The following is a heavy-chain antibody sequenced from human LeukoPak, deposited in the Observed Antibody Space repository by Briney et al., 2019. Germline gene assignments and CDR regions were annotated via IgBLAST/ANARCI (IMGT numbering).Heavy chain of an antibody. Sequence: GGSLRLSCAASGFTFSSYAMSWVRQAPGKGLEWVSAISGSGGGTYYADSVKGRFTISRDSSKNTLYLQMNSLRAEDTAVYYCAKDKEGQRTVDYWGQGTLVTVSS. CDR2: ISGSGGGT. V-gene: IGHV3-23*01. CDR1: GFTFSSYA. D-gene: IGHD6-25*01. J-gene: IGHJ4*02. CDR3: AKDKEGQRTVDY.